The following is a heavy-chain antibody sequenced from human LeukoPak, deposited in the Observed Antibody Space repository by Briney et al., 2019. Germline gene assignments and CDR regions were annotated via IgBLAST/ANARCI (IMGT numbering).Heavy chain of an antibody. D-gene: IGHD6-6*01. CDR1: GGSISSYY. CDR2: IYYSGIT. CDR3: ARLEAGGKLAPFDY. V-gene: IGHV4-59*01. J-gene: IGHJ4*02. Sequence: SETLSLTCTVSGGSISSYYWSWIRQPPGKGLEWIGYIYYSGITNYNPSLKSRVTISVDTSKNQFSLKLSSVTAADTAVYYCARLEAGGKLAPFDYWGQGTLVTVSS.